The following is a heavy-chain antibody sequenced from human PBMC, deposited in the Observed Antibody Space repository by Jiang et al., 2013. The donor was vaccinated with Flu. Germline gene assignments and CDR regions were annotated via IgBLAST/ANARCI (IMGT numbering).Heavy chain of an antibody. Sequence: CAASGLTLSNAWMSWVRQAPGKGLEWVGRIKSKADGGTTEYAAPVTGRLTISRDDSKNTLYLQMDSLKTEDTAVYYCTTGYNSGYWEYYFDYWGQGTLVTVSS. CDR2: IKSKADGGTT. CDR3: TTGYNSGYWEYYFDY. D-gene: IGHD6-19*01. V-gene: IGHV3-15*01. J-gene: IGHJ4*02. CDR1: GLTLSNAW.